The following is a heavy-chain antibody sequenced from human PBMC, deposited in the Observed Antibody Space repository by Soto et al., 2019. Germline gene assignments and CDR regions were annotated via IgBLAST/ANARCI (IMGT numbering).Heavy chain of an antibody. J-gene: IGHJ4*02. CDR1: GYTFTGYY. Sequence: ASXXVSCXXSGYTFTGYYMHWVRQAPGQGLEWMGWINPNSGGTNYAQKFQGWVTMTRDTSISTAYMELSRLRSDDTAVYYCARDPVAGTGPYDYWGQGTLVTVSS. CDR3: ARDPVAGTGPYDY. V-gene: IGHV1-2*04. D-gene: IGHD6-19*01. CDR2: INPNSGGT.